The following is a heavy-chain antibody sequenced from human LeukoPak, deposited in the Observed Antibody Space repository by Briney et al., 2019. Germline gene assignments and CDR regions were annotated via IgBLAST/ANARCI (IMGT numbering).Heavy chain of an antibody. D-gene: IGHD5-24*01. J-gene: IGHJ5*02. CDR2: ISSSGSTI. CDR1: GFTFSDYY. Sequence: PGGSLRLSCAASGFTFSDYYMSWIRQAPGKGLEWVSYISSSGSTIYYADSVKGRFTISRDNAKNSLYLQMNSLRAEDTAVYYCARSPMATIPNWFDPWGQGTLVTVSS. CDR3: ARSPMATIPNWFDP. V-gene: IGHV3-11*04.